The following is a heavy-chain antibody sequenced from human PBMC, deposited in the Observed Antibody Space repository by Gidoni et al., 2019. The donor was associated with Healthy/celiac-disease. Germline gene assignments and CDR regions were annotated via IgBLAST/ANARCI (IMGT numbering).Heavy chain of an antibody. CDR2: ISGSGGST. CDR1: GFTFSSYA. V-gene: IGHV3-23*01. Sequence: EVQLLESGGGLVQPGGSLRLSCAASGFTFSSYAMSWVRQAPGKGLEWVSAISGSGGSTYYADSVKGRFTISRDNSKNTLYLQMNSLRAEDTAVYYCAKVLTIFGVVMARDAFDIWGQGTMVTVSS. CDR3: AKVLTIFGVVMARDAFDI. D-gene: IGHD3-3*01. J-gene: IGHJ3*02.